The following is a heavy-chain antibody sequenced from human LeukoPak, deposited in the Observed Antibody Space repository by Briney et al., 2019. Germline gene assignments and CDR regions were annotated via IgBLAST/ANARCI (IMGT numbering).Heavy chain of an antibody. J-gene: IGHJ4*02. D-gene: IGHD5-18*01. CDR3: ARADTAMVTCDY. V-gene: IGHV1-2*02. CDR2: INPNSGGT. Sequence: ASVKVSCKASGYTFTGYYMHWVRQAPGQGLEWMGWINPNSGGTNYAQKFQGRVTMTRDTSISTAYMELSRLRSEDTAVYYCARADTAMVTCDYWGQGTLVTVSS. CDR1: GYTFTGYY.